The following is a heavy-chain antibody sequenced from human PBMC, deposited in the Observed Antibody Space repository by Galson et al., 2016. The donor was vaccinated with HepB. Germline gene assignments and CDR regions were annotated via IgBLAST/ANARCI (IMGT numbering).Heavy chain of an antibody. Sequence: QSGAEVKKPGESLKISCKASGYTFNRYWIGWVRQMPGKGLEWMGIIYPGDSDTRYSPSFQDQVTISADKSINTAYLQWSSLKASDSAMYFCARHVPPSPAAPPEYWGQGTLVTVSS. CDR1: GYTFNRYW. CDR2: IYPGDSDT. J-gene: IGHJ4*02. CDR3: ARHVPPSPAAPPEY. V-gene: IGHV5-51*01. D-gene: IGHD2-2*01.